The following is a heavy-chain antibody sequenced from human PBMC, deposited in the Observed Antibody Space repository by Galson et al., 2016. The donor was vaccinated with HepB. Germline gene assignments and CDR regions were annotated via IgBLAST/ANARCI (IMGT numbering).Heavy chain of an antibody. J-gene: IGHJ6*02. CDR3: ARAARLYGVLRTHGLDA. CDR2: TYFTSRWYT. D-gene: IGHD2-8*01. CDR1: GDSVSSSYAA. V-gene: IGHV6-1*01. Sequence: CAISGDSVSSSYAAWNWIRQSPSRGLEWLGRTYFTSRWYTDHAESVKGRIDISPDTSKNQFSLLVNSVTPEDTAVYYCARAARLYGVLRTHGLDAWGQGTTVTGSS.